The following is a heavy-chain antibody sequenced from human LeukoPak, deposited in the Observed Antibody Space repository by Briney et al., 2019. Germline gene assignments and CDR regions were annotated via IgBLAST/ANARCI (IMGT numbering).Heavy chain of an antibody. Sequence: SETLSLTCTVSGGSISSYYWSWIRQPPGKGLEWIGEINHSGSTNYNPSLKSRVTISVDTSKNQFSLKLSSVTAADTAVYYCARGRRWLQLSPFDYWGQGTLVTVSS. V-gene: IGHV4-34*01. CDR3: ARGRRWLQLSPFDY. CDR1: GGSISSYY. J-gene: IGHJ4*02. CDR2: INHSGST. D-gene: IGHD5-24*01.